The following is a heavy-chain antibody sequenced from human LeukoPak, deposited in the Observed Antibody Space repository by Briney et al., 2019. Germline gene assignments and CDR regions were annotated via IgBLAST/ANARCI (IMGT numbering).Heavy chain of an antibody. CDR3: ARGCITMVRGPGGGMDV. D-gene: IGHD3-10*01. CDR2: INHSGST. V-gene: IGHV4-34*01. Sequence: PSETLSLTCAVCGGSFSGYYWSWIRQPPGKGLEWIGEINHSGSTNYNPSLKSRVTISVDTSKNQFSLKLSSVTAADTAVYYCARGCITMVRGPGGGMDVWGQGTTVTVSS. CDR1: GGSFSGYY. J-gene: IGHJ6*02.